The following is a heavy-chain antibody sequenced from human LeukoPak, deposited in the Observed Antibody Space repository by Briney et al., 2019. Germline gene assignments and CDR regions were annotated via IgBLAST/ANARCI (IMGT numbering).Heavy chain of an antibody. CDR1: GFTFSSYW. D-gene: IGHD5-12*01. CDR2: IKKDGSET. Sequence: GGSLRLSCAASGFTFSSYWMSWVRQAPGKGLEWVANIKKDGSETYYVDSVKGRFTISRDNAKNSLYLQMNSLRAEDTAMYYCARGRYSGTTYYFDYWGQGTLVTVSS. J-gene: IGHJ4*02. CDR3: ARGRYSGTTYYFDY. V-gene: IGHV3-7*03.